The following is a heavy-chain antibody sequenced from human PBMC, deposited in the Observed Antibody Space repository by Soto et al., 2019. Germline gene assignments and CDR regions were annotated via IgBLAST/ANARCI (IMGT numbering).Heavy chain of an antibody. Sequence: EVQLVESGGGLVQPGGSLRLSCAASGFTFSSYWMSWVRQAPGKGLEWVANIKQDGSEKYYVDSVKGRFTISRDNAKNSLYLQMNSLRAEDTAVYYCARAADCSGGSCYSIKYYYYYGMDVW. V-gene: IGHV3-7*01. D-gene: IGHD2-15*01. J-gene: IGHJ6*01. CDR3: ARAADCSGGSCYSIKYYYYYGMDV. CDR2: IKQDGSEK. CDR1: GFTFSSYW.